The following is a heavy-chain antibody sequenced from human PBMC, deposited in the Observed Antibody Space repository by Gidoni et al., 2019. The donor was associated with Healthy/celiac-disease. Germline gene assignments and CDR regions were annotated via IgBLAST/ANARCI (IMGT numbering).Heavy chain of an antibody. CDR2: IYYSGTP. J-gene: IGHJ2*01. V-gene: IGHV4-39*01. D-gene: IGHD3-3*01. CDR1: GGSISSSSYY. CDR3: ARLGYDSPYWYFDL. Sequence: QLQLQESGPGLVKPSATLSLTCTVSGGSISSSSYYWGWIRQPPGKGLEWIGSIYYSGTPYYNPSLKSRVTISVDTSKNQFSLKLSSVTAADTAVYYCARLGYDSPYWYFDLWGRGTLVTVSS.